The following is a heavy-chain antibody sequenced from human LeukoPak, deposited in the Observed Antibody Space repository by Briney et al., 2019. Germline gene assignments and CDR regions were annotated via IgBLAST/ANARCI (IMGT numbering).Heavy chain of an antibody. Sequence: SETLSLTCTVSGGSISSYYWSWIRQPPGKGLEWIGYIYHSGSTYYNPSLKSRVTISVDRSKNQFSLKLSSVTAADTAVYYCARRFLEWGWTRPSGHMDVWGKGTTVTVSS. V-gene: IGHV4-59*12. CDR3: ARRFLEWGWTRPSGHMDV. CDR2: IYHSGST. D-gene: IGHD3-3*01. CDR1: GGSISSYY. J-gene: IGHJ6*03.